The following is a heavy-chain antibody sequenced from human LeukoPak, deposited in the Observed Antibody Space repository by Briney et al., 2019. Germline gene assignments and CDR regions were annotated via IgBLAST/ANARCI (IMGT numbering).Heavy chain of an antibody. CDR2: ISSSGSTI. CDR3: ASLANYGDYPMDY. J-gene: IGHJ4*02. D-gene: IGHD4-17*01. V-gene: IGHV3-48*03. CDR1: GFTFISYE. Sequence: GGSLRLSCAASGFTFISYEMNWVRQAPGKGLEWVSYISSSGSTIYYADSVKGRFTISRDNAKNSLYLQMNSLRAEDTAVYYCASLANYGDYPMDYWGQGTLVTVSS.